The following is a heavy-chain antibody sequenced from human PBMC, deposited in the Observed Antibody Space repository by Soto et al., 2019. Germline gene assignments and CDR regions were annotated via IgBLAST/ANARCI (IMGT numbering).Heavy chain of an antibody. CDR3: ARGRYCSGGSCYRGWFDP. Sequence: ASGKVCFKAYGYPLTSYDINLVRQATGQGLEWMGWMNPNSGNTGYAQKFQGRVTMTRNTSISTAYMELSRLRSEDTAVYYCARGRYCSGGSCYRGWFDPWGQGTMVTVSS. V-gene: IGHV1-8*01. J-gene: IGHJ5*02. CDR1: GYPLTSYD. CDR2: MNPNSGNT. D-gene: IGHD2-15*01.